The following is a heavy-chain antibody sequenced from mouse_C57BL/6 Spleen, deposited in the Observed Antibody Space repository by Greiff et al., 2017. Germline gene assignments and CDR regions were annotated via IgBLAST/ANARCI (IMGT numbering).Heavy chain of an antibody. V-gene: IGHV1-81*01. CDR1: GYTFTSYG. Sequence: QVHVKQSGAELARPGASVKLSCKASGYTFTSYGISWVKQRTGQGLEWIGEIYPRSGNTYYNEKFKGKATLTADKSSSTAYMELRSLTSEDSAVYFCARGDTPVVGYFDVWGTGTTVTVSS. J-gene: IGHJ1*03. CDR2: IYPRSGNT. D-gene: IGHD1-1*01. CDR3: ARGDTPVVGYFDV.